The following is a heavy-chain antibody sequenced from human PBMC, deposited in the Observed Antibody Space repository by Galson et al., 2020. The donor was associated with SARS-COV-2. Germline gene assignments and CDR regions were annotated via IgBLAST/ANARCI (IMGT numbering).Heavy chain of an antibody. Sequence: GGSLRLSCAASGFTFSSYGMHWVRQAPGKGLEWVAFIRYDGSNKYYADSVKGRFTISRDNSKNTLYLQMNSLRAEDTAVCYCAKEKNYYGSGSLNWFDPWGQGTLVTVSS. CDR1: GFTFSSYG. CDR3: AKEKNYYGSGSLNWFDP. D-gene: IGHD3-10*01. V-gene: IGHV3-30*02. J-gene: IGHJ5*02. CDR2: IRYDGSNK.